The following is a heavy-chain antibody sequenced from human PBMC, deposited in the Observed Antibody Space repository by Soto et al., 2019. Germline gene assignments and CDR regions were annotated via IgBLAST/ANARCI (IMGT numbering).Heavy chain of an antibody. CDR1: GYTFSGYY. J-gene: IGHJ6*02. CDR2: INPNSGGT. D-gene: IGHD2-2*02. V-gene: IGHV1-2*02. CDR3: ARSLTEGYCTITGCYTRPLYGMDV. Sequence: ASVKVSCKASGYTFSGYYIHWLRQAPGQGLEWMGWINPNSGGTNYAQKFQGRVTVTKDTPTSTAYMELSRLTSDDTAVYYCARSLTEGYCTITGCYTRPLYGMDVWGQGTTVTVSS.